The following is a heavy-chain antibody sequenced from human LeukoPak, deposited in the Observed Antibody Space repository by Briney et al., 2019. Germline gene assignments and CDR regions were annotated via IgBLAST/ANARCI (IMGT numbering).Heavy chain of an antibody. V-gene: IGHV3-53*01. Sequence: GGSLRLSCAASGFTFSSYWMSWVRQAPGKGLECVSVIYSGGSTYYADSVKGRFTISRDNSKNTLYLQMNSLRAEDTAVYYCARYPSDQYYFDYWGQGTLVTVSS. CDR2: IYSGGST. CDR1: GFTFSSYW. J-gene: IGHJ4*02. CDR3: ARYPSDQYYFDY.